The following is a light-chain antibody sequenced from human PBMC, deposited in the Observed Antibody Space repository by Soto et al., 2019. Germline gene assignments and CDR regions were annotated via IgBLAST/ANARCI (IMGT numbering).Light chain of an antibody. CDR3: QQYGSSIT. Sequence: EIVLTQSPGTLSLSPGERATLSXRASHSVIISYLDWYQQKPXKAPXXXIYXASSRATGIPDRFSGSGSGTDFTITISRLEPEDFAVYYCQQYGSSITFGQGTRLEIK. J-gene: IGKJ5*01. CDR2: XAS. CDR1: HSVIISY. V-gene: IGKV3-20*01.